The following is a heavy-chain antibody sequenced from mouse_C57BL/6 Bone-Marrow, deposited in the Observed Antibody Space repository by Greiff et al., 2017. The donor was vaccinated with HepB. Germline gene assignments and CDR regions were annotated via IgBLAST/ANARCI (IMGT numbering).Heavy chain of an antibody. CDR2: IYPRSGNT. Sequence: VKLQQSGAELARPGASVKLSCKASGYTFTSYGISWVKQRTGQGLEWIGEIYPRSGNTYYNEKFKGKATLTADKSSSTAYMELRSLTSEDSAVYFCAFYYSNYYYAMDYWGQGTSVTVSS. D-gene: IGHD2-5*01. J-gene: IGHJ4*01. V-gene: IGHV1-81*01. CDR3: AFYYSNYYYAMDY. CDR1: GYTFTSYG.